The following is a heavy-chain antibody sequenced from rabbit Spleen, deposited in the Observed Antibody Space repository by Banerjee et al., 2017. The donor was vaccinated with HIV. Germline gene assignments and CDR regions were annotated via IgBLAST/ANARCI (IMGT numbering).Heavy chain of an antibody. CDR1: GFSFSSGYD. V-gene: IGHV1S40*01. D-gene: IGHD1-1*01. CDR3: ARDTSSSFSSYGMDL. J-gene: IGHJ6*01. Sequence: QSLEESGGGLVTPGESLKLFCKVSGFSFSSGYDMCWVRQAPGKGLEWIGTIYTGSNGITWYASWAKGRFTISKTSSTTVTLQLNSLTAADTATYFCARDTSSSFSSYGMDLWGPGTLVTVS. CDR2: IYTGSNGIT.